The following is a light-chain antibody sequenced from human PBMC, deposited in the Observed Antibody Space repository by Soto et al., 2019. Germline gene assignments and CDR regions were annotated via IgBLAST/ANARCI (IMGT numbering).Light chain of an antibody. CDR1: TSNIGAGYE. CDR3: QSFDSSLGGSGV. J-gene: IGLJ3*02. Sequence: QSVLTQPHSVSGAPGQRVTISCTGSTSNIGAGYEVHWYQQVPGTAPKLLVSGHNNRPAEVPDRFFGSKSGTSASLTITGLLAEDEADYYCQSFDSSLGGSGVFGGGTKVTVL. CDR2: GHN. V-gene: IGLV1-40*01.